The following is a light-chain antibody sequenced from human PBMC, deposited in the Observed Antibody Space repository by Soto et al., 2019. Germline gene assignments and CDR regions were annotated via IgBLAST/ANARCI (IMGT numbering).Light chain of an antibody. CDR3: QHYGSSWT. J-gene: IGKJ1*01. Sequence: EIVLTQSPGTLSLSPGERATLSCRASQSVSSSYLAWYQQKPGQAPRLLIYGASSRATGIPDRFSGSGSGTDFTLTISRLEPEDFAVYYCQHYGSSWTVGQGTKVEIK. V-gene: IGKV3-20*01. CDR1: QSVSSSY. CDR2: GAS.